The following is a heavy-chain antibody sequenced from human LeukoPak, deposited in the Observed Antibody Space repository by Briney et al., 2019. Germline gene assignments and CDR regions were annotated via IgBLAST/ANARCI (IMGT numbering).Heavy chain of an antibody. V-gene: IGHV4-30-4*07. D-gene: IGHD3-3*01. Sequence: SQTLSLTCAVSGASISSDGYSWSWIRQPPGKGLECIGYIYSSGCTYYNPSLKSRVTISVDTSNNQFSLKLSSVTAADTAVYYCARGYDFWSGLVGGWFDPWGQGTLVTVSS. J-gene: IGHJ5*02. CDR1: GASISSDGYS. CDR2: IYSSGCT. CDR3: ARGYDFWSGLVGGWFDP.